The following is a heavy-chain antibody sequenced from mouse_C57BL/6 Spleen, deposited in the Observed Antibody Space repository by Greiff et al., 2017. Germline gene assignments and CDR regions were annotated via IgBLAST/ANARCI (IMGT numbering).Heavy chain of an antibody. D-gene: IGHD1-1*01. CDR2: ILPGSGST. CDR1: GYTFNGYW. V-gene: IGHV1-9*01. CDR3: ARGGDYGKGRFDY. Sequence: QVQLQQSGAELMKPGASVKLSCKATGYTFNGYWIEWVKQRPGHGLEWIGEILPGSGSTNYNAKFKGKATFTADTSSNTAYMQLSSLTTEDSAIYYCARGGDYGKGRFDYWGQGTTLTVSS. J-gene: IGHJ2*01.